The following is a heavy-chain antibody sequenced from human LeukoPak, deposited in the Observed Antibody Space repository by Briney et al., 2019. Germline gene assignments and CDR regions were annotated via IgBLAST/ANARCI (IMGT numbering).Heavy chain of an antibody. CDR2: INQAGSDK. J-gene: IGHJ4*02. V-gene: IGHV3-7*05. CDR1: GFSFNNYW. D-gene: IGHD3-10*01. Sequence: PGGSLRLSCAASGFSFNNYWMSWVRQAPGKGLEWVANINQAGSDKYYLDSVKGRFTISRDNAKNSLYLQMNSLRAEDTDVYYCARGMIRGVMDDYWGQGTLVTVSS. CDR3: ARGMIRGVMDDY.